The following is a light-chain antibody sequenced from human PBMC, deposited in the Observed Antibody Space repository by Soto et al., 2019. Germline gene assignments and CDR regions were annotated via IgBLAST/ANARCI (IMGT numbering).Light chain of an antibody. Sequence: DIVMTQSPESLAVSLGERATINCKSSQSVLSNSIAWYQQKPGQPPKLLIYWASTRESGVPDRFSGSGSGTDFTLTISSLQAEDVAVYYCQQYSSAPQTFGQGTQLAIK. V-gene: IGKV4-1*01. CDR2: WAS. CDR1: QSVLSNS. CDR3: QQYSSAPQT. J-gene: IGKJ2*01.